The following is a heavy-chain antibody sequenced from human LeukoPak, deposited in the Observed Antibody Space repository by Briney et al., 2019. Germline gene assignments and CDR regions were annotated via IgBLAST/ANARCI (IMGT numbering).Heavy chain of an antibody. D-gene: IGHD3-10*01. Sequence: GGSLRLSCAASGFTFSSYEMNWVRQAPGKGLEWVAYISSSGSTIYYADSVKGRFTISRDNAKNSLYLQMNSLRAEDTSVYNCARCFGEYNRPNWFDPWGQGTLVTVSS. V-gene: IGHV3-48*03. CDR3: ARCFGEYNRPNWFDP. CDR1: GFTFSSYE. CDR2: ISSSGSTI. J-gene: IGHJ5*02.